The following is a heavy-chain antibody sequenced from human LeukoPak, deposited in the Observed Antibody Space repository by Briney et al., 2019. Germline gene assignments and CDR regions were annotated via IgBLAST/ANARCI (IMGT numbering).Heavy chain of an antibody. D-gene: IGHD2-21*01. J-gene: IGHJ4*02. V-gene: IGHV1-2*05. Sequence: ASVKVSCKTSGYLFTGFYIHWVRQVPGQGLEWMGRMNPNNGDTKSAPNFQGRVAMTRVTSINTAYMEVAGLTPADTGIYYCAKRGGALSDWGQGTPVTVTS. CDR2: MNPNNGDT. CDR3: AKRGGALSD. CDR1: GYLFTGFY.